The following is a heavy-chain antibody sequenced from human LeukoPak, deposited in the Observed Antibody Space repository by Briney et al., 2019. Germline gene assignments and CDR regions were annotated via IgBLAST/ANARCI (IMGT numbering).Heavy chain of an antibody. J-gene: IGHJ3*02. CDR2: ITGSGRST. CDR1: EFPLSKYA. Sequence: PGGSLRLSCAASEFPLSKYAMSWVRQAPGKGLEWVSTITGSGRSTSYAASVKGRFIASRDNSRNTLSLQMNSLRAEDTAVYYCATGGDAFDIWGQGTMVTVSS. CDR3: ATGGDAFDI. D-gene: IGHD1-26*01. V-gene: IGHV3-23*01.